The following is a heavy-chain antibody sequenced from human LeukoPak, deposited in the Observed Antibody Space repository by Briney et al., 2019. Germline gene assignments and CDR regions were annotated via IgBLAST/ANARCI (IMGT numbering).Heavy chain of an antibody. CDR2: INAGNGNT. CDR3: ARGFWPYYYGTGSYHY. V-gene: IGHV1-3*01. D-gene: IGHD3-10*01. CDR1: GYTFTNYA. Sequence: ASVKVSCKASGYTFTNYAMHWVRQAPGQRLEWMGWINAGNGNTKYSQKFQGRVTITRDTSASTAYMELSSLRSEDTAVYYCARGFWPYYYGTGSYHYWGQGTLVTVSS. J-gene: IGHJ4*02.